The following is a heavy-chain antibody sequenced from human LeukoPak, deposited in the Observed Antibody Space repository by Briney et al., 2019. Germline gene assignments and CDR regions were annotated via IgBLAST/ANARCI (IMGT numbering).Heavy chain of an antibody. V-gene: IGHV4-30-2*01. Sequence: PSQTLSLTCTVSGGSISSGGYYWSWIRQPPGKGLEWIGYIYHSGSTYYNPSLKSRVTISVDRSKNQFSLKLSSVTAADTAVYYCARLELVRGNDYWGQGTLVTVSS. D-gene: IGHD6-6*01. CDR1: GGSISSGGYY. J-gene: IGHJ4*02. CDR2: IYHSGST. CDR3: ARLELVRGNDY.